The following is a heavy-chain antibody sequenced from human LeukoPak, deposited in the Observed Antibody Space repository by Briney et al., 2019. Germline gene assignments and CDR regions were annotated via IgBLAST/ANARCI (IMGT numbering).Heavy chain of an antibody. J-gene: IGHJ4*02. CDR3: ARDARITYSGSPRDFDY. CDR1: GFTLSDYY. Sequence: ASVKVSCKTSGFTLSDYYMYWVRQAPGQALEWMGWIKPDTGSTRYAQRCRGRVTMTSDTSISTLYLDLTSLTSDDTAVSSCARDARITYSGSPRDFDYWGQGTLVTVSS. CDR2: IKPDTGST. D-gene: IGHD1-26*01. V-gene: IGHV1-2*02.